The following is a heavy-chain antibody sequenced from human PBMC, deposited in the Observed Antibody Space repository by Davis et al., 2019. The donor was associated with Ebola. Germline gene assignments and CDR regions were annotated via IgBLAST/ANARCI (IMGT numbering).Heavy chain of an antibody. D-gene: IGHD3-16*01. CDR2: ISGSGGST. Sequence: GGSLRLSCTDSVITFSSYAMTWVRQAPGKGLEWVSAISGSGGSTYYADSVKGRFTISRDNSKKTLYLQMNSLRAEDTAVYYCARGLQTRWRVGWGMDVWGQGTTVTVSS. CDR1: VITFSSYA. CDR3: ARGLQTRWRVGWGMDV. V-gene: IGHV3-23*01. J-gene: IGHJ6*02.